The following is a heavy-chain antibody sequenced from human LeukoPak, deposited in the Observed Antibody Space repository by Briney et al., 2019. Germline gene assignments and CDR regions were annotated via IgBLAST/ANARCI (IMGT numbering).Heavy chain of an antibody. J-gene: IGHJ6*04. CDR1: GGSVSSGSYY. CDR2: IYYSGST. V-gene: IGHV4-61*01. Sequence: PSETLSLTCTVSGGSVSSGSYYWSWIRQPPGKGLEWIGYIYYSGSTNYNPSLKSRVTISVDTSKNQFSLKLSSVTAADTAVYYCARAQGFEDVWGKGTTVTVSS. CDR3: ARAQGFEDV.